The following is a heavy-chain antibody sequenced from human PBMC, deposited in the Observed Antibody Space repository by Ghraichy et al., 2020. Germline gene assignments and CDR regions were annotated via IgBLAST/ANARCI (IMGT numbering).Heavy chain of an antibody. Sequence: SETLSLTCGVSGGSISTSNWWSWIRQPPGKGLEWIGDIYQSGTTNYNPSLKSRVTMSVDKTNNQFSLRLTSVTAADTAVYYCSSVIGFSGSGMNWFDPWGQGTLVTVSS. CDR1: GGSISTSNW. J-gene: IGHJ5*02. CDR3: SSVIGFSGSGMNWFDP. CDR2: IYQSGTT. D-gene: IGHD6-19*01. V-gene: IGHV4-4*02.